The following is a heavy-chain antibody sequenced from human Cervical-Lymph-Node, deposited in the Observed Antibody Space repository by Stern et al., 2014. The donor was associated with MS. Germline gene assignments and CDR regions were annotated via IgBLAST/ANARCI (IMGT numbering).Heavy chain of an antibody. CDR2: VYYSGIT. CDR1: GGSITNRDY. V-gene: IGHV4-39*02. D-gene: IGHD4-11*01. Sequence: QLQLQESGPGLVKPSETLSLTCTVSGGSITNRDYWGWIRQSPGKGLEWIGSVYYSGITYHRPSSKRRATISIDTSRNHFFRRLTSVTATDTAVYFCARGVTAVTNYVPNWCFDLWGRGTLVTVSS. J-gene: IGHJ2*01. CDR3: ARGVTAVTNYVPNWCFDL.